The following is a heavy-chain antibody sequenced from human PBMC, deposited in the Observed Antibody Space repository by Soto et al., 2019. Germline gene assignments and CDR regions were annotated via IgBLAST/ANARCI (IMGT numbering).Heavy chain of an antibody. Sequence: GGSLRLSCAASGFTFSSYAMHWVRQAPGKGLEWVAVISYDGSNKYYADSVKGRFTVSRDNSKNTLYLQMNSLRAEDTAVYYCARDPGTDAFDIWGQGTMVTVSS. CDR2: ISYDGSNK. V-gene: IGHV3-30-3*01. CDR1: GFTFSSYA. CDR3: ARDPGTDAFDI. J-gene: IGHJ3*02.